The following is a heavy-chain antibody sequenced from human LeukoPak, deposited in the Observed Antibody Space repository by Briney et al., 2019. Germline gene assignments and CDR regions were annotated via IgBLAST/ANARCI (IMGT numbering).Heavy chain of an antibody. CDR1: GYTFTSYD. J-gene: IGHJ4*02. CDR3: ARGDLLCGGDCPHFDY. D-gene: IGHD2-21*01. V-gene: IGHV1-8*03. Sequence: ASAKVSCKASGYTFTSYDINWVRQATGQGLEWMGWMNPNSGNTGYAQKFQGRVTITRNTSISTAYMELSSLRSEDTAVYYCARGDLLCGGDCPHFDYWGQGTLVTVSS. CDR2: MNPNSGNT.